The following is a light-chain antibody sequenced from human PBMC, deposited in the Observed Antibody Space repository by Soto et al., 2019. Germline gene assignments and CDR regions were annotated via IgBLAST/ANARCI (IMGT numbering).Light chain of an antibody. CDR2: ATS. CDR1: QSVSSN. Sequence: ETVMTQSPGTLSVSPGETVTVSCRASQSVSSNLAWYQQKPGQAPRLLIYATSTRATGIPARFSGSGSGTEFTLTISSLQFEDFAVYYCQQYNNLYTFGQGTKVDIK. J-gene: IGKJ2*01. V-gene: IGKV3-15*01. CDR3: QQYNNLYT.